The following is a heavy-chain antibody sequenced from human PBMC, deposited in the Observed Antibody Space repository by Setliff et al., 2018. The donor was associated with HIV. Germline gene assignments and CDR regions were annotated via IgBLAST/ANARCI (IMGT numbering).Heavy chain of an antibody. CDR2: IKQDGSEN. CDR3: AGEALSRDGYSYFDY. Sequence: PGESLKISCIASAFSFNNYYMTWVRQAPGKGLEWVANIKQDGSENYFVDSVKGRFTISRDNTRSSLFLHMDSLTAEDTAVYYCAGEALSRDGYSYFDYWGQGTLVTVS. D-gene: IGHD5-12*01. CDR1: AFSFNNYY. V-gene: IGHV3-7*01. J-gene: IGHJ4*02.